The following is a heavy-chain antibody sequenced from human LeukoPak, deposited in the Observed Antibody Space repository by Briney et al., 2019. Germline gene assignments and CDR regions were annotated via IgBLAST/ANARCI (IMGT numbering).Heavy chain of an antibody. CDR1: GGSFDVYF. D-gene: IGHD5-18*01. CDR3: ARQTSYGLFGY. Sequence: PSETLSLTCSVWGGSFDVYFWTGIRQSPGKGLEWIGEINDYTGDSNYNPSLNSRVSISLEKSKNQFSLELRSVTAADTAVYYCARQTSYGLFGYWGQGTLVTVSS. CDR2: INDYTGDS. V-gene: IGHV4-34*01. J-gene: IGHJ4*02.